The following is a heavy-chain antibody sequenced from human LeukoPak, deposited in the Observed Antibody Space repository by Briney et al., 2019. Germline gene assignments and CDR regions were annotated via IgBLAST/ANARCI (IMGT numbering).Heavy chain of an antibody. CDR3: AKDHAYYGSESYYLD. CDR1: GFTFSSYG. J-gene: IGHJ4*02. CDR2: IWYDGSSK. V-gene: IGHV3-33*06. D-gene: IGHD3-10*01. Sequence: GGSLRLSCAASGFTFSSYGMHWVRQAPGKGLDWVAVIWYDGSSKYYADSVKGRFTISRDNSKNMLYLQMNSLRAEDTAVYYCAKDHAYYGSESYYLDWGQGTLVTVSS.